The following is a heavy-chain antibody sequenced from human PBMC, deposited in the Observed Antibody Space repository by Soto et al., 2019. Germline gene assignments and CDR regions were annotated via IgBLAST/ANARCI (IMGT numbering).Heavy chain of an antibody. V-gene: IGHV4-31*01. J-gene: IGHJ4*02. Sequence: QVQLQESGPGLVKPSQTLSLTCTVSGGSISSGGYYWSWIRQHPGKGLEWIGYIYYSGSTDYNPYLKSLVTISVDTSKNLFSLKLSSVTAADTAVYYCARSGYDLMGIDYWGQGTLVTVSS. CDR3: ARSGYDLMGIDY. CDR2: IYYSGST. CDR1: GGSISSGGYY. D-gene: IGHD5-12*01.